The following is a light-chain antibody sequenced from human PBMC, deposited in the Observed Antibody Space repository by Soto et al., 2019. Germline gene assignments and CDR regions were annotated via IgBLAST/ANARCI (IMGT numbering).Light chain of an antibody. CDR1: SSDVGYYNY. V-gene: IGLV2-14*03. CDR2: DVS. Sequence: QSVLTQPASVSGSPGQSITISCTGTSSDVGYYNYISWYQQHPGKAPKLMIYDVSNRPSGVSNRFSGSKSGNTASLTISGLQAEDDDDYYCSSYTRSNTYVFGTGTKLTVL. CDR3: SSYTRSNTYV. J-gene: IGLJ1*01.